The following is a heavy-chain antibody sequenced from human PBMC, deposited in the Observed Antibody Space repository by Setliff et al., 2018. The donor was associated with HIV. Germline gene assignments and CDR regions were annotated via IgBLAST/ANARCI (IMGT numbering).Heavy chain of an antibody. CDR3: ARQTVHTIHSLDFGSPNRDYYYGMDV. D-gene: IGHD1-1*01. Sequence: GESLKISCKGSAYSFTTFWIAWVRQMPGKGLEWMGIIYPGDSDTTYSPSFLGQVTISVDKSISTAYLQWSSLKASDSAMYYCARQTVHTIHSLDFGSPNRDYYYGMDVWGQGTTVTVSS. J-gene: IGHJ6*02. CDR1: AYSFTTFW. V-gene: IGHV5-51*01. CDR2: IYPGDSDT.